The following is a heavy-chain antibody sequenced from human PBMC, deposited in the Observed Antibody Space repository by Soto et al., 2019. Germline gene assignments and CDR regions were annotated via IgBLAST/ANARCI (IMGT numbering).Heavy chain of an antibody. J-gene: IGHJ2*01. Sequence: QVQLQESGPGLVKPSQTLSLTCTVSGGSISSGGYYWSWIRQHPGKGLEWIGYIYYSGSTYYNPSLQGRVTISVDTSKNQFSLKLSSVTAADTAVYYCAREVVVVTNAVNGYWYFDLWGRGTLVTVSS. CDR2: IYYSGST. V-gene: IGHV4-31*03. CDR1: GGSISSGGYY. CDR3: AREVVVVTNAVNGYWYFDL. D-gene: IGHD2-21*02.